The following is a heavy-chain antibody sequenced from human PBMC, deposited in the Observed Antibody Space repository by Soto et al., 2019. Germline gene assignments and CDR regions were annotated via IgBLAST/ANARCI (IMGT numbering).Heavy chain of an antibody. V-gene: IGHV3-66*01. CDR3: ARDIQPAIRYYFYYMAV. Sequence: GGSLRLSFAASGFTVSSNYMSWVRQAPGKRLEGVSVIYRGGSTYYADSVKGRFTISRDNSKNTLYLQMNSLRAEDTAVYYCARDIQPAIRYYFYYMAVWGKRTTVTVSS. CDR2: IYRGGST. CDR1: GFTVSSNY. J-gene: IGHJ6*03.